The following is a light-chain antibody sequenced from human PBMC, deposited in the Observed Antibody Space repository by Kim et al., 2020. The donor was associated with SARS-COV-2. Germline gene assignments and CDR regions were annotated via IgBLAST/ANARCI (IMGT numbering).Light chain of an antibody. CDR3: QVWDSSGDHYV. Sequence: SYELTQPPSVSVAPGKTARITCGGDNIGSKRVHWYQQKPGQAPVVVIYYDTDRPSGIPERFSGSNSGNTATLTISRVEAGDEADYYYQVWDSSGDHYVCGAGTKITVL. V-gene: IGLV3-21*04. CDR2: YDT. CDR1: NIGSKR. J-gene: IGLJ1*01.